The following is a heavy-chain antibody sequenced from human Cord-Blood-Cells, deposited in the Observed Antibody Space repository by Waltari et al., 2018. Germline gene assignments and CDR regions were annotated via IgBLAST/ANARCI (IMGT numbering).Heavy chain of an antibody. J-gene: IGHJ3*02. CDR3: ARGGGRYSSSWYRNAFDI. Sequence: QVQLQESGPGLVKPSETLSLTCTVSGGSISSHYWSWIRQPPWKGLEWIVYIYYSGSTHYNPSLKSRVTISVDTSKNQFSLKLGSVTAADTAVYYCARGGGRYSSSWYRNAFDIWGQGTMVTVSS. CDR1: GGSISSHY. V-gene: IGHV4-59*11. D-gene: IGHD6-13*01. CDR2: IYYSGST.